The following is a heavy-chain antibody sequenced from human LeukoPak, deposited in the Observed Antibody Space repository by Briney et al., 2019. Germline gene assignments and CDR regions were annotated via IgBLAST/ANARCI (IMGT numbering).Heavy chain of an antibody. J-gene: IGHJ4*02. D-gene: IGHD2-15*01. CDR2: THYNGHT. Sequence: SGSLSLTCTVSGGSISDYYWSWVRQPPGKGLEWIAYTHYNGHTDYNPSLKSRVTISLDTSRNQLSLMLSSVIAADTAVYYCARGLTAHAASFGYWGQGTLVTVSS. V-gene: IGHV4-59*01. CDR3: ARGLTAHAASFGY. CDR1: GGSISDYY.